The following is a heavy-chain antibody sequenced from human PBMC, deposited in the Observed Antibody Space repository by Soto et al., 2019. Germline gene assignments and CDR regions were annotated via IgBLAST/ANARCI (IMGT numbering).Heavy chain of an antibody. V-gene: IGHV4-39*01. Sequence: SETLSLTCTVSGGSISSSSYYWGWIRQPPGKGLEWIGSIYYSGSTYYNPSLKSRVTISVDTSKNQLSLKLSSVTAADTAVYYCATDLSYDFWSGYTDDYWGQGTLVTVSS. CDR2: IYYSGST. CDR3: ATDLSYDFWSGYTDDY. CDR1: GGSISSSSYY. J-gene: IGHJ4*02. D-gene: IGHD3-3*01.